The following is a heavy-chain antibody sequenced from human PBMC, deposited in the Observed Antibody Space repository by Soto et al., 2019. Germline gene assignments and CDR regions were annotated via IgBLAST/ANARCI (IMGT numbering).Heavy chain of an antibody. D-gene: IGHD4-4*01. V-gene: IGHV3-33*01. CDR1: GFTFSSYG. CDR2: IWYDGSNK. J-gene: IGHJ6*02. Sequence: QVQLVESGGGVVQPGRSLRLSCAASGFTFSSYGMHWVRQAPGKGLEWVAIIWYDGSNKYYADSVKGRFTISRDNSKNTLYLQLNSLRAEDTAVYYCARDRLQIGNYYYYCMDVWGQGTTVTVSS. CDR3: ARDRLQIGNYYYYCMDV.